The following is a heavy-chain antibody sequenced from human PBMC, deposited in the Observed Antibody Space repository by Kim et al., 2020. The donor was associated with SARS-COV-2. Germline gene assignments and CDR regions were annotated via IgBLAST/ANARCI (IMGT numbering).Heavy chain of an antibody. Sequence: YYADSVKGRFTISRDNSKNTLYLQMNSLRAEDTAVYYCAREGLESLNFDYWGQGTLVTVSS. CDR3: AREGLESLNFDY. D-gene: IGHD3-3*01. V-gene: IGHV3-66*01. J-gene: IGHJ4*02.